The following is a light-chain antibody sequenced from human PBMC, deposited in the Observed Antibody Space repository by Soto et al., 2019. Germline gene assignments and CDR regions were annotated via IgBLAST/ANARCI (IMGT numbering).Light chain of an antibody. J-gene: IGKJ2*01. CDR1: QSISSY. CDR3: QQSYSTLFT. CDR2: AAS. V-gene: IGKV1-39*01. Sequence: DIQMTQSPSSLSASVGDRVTITCRASQSISSYLNWYQQKPVKAPKLLIYAASSLQSGVTSRFSGSGSGTDFTLTISSLQPEDFATYYCQQSYSTLFTFGQGTKLEIK.